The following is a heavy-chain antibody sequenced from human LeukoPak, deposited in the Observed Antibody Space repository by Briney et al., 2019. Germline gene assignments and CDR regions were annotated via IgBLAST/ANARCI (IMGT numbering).Heavy chain of an antibody. D-gene: IGHD5-24*01. V-gene: IGHV3-23*01. Sequence: PGGSLRLSCAASGFNFRSYAMSWVRQAPGKGLEWVSTVTGGAVATYYADSVRGRHTISRDNSKNTLYLQMNSLRAEDTAAYYCAKDSVQMNGIYDAFDIWGQGTMVIVSS. CDR3: AKDSVQMNGIYDAFDI. CDR1: GFNFRSYA. CDR2: VTGGAVAT. J-gene: IGHJ3*02.